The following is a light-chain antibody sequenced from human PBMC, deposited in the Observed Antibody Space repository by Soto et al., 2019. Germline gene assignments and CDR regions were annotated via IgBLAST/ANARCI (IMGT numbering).Light chain of an antibody. CDR1: TSNIGHNW. CDR3: GGWDDCVSVSV. Sequence: QSVLTQPPSASGAPGQRISISCSGTTSNIGHNWVYWYHHLPGTAPNLLIHGPDQRPSDVPARLSASQSGASASLAISVLLSEEEGDYYCGGWDDCVSVSVFGTGTRVTVL. J-gene: IGLJ1*01. CDR2: GPD. V-gene: IGLV1-47*02.